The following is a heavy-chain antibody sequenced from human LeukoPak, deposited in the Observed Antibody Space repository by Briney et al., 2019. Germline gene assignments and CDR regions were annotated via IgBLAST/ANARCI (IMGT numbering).Heavy chain of an antibody. D-gene: IGHD4-11*01. CDR2: INPNSGGT. V-gene: IGHV1-2*02. CDR1: GYTFTGYY. Sequence: ASVTVSCKASGYTFTGYYIHWVRQAPGQGLEWMGWINPNSGGTNSAQQFQGRVTLTRDTSISTAYMELSRLRSDDTAVYYCAPSDYTYFDYWGEGTLVTVSS. CDR3: APSDYTYFDY. J-gene: IGHJ4*02.